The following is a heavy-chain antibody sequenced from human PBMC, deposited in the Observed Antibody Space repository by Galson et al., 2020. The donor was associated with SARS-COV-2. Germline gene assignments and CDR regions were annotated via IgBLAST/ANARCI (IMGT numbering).Heavy chain of an antibody. J-gene: IGHJ4*02. V-gene: IGHV3-33*01. CDR1: GFTFSSYG. CDR3: ARDEGGAVAGARYYFDY. D-gene: IGHD6-19*01. Sequence: GGSLRLSCAASGFTFSSYGMHWVRQAPGKGLEWVAALWYDGSNKYYADSVKGRFTISRDNSKNTLYLQMNSLRAEDTAVYYCARDEGGAVAGARYYFDYWGQGTLVTVSS. CDR2: LWYDGSNK.